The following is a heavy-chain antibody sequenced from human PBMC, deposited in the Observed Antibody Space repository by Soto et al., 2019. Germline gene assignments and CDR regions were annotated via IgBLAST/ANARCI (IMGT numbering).Heavy chain of an antibody. V-gene: IGHV4-31*03. CDR3: ASGDCSSTSCYAEYYYYYYMDV. CDR2: IYYSGST. J-gene: IGHJ6*03. CDR1: GGSISSGGYY. Sequence: SETLSLTCTVSGGSISSGGYYCSWIRQHPGKGLEWIGYIYYSGSTYYNPSLKSRVTISVDTSKNQFSLKLSSVTAADTAVYYCASGDCSSTSCYAEYYYYYYMDVWGKGTTVTVSS. D-gene: IGHD2-2*01.